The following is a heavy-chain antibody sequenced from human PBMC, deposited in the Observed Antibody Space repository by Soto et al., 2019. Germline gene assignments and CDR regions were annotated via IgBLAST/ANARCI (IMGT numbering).Heavy chain of an antibody. CDR1: GFTFSSYA. D-gene: IGHD2-2*01. J-gene: IGHJ5*02. CDR2: ISGSGGST. V-gene: IGHV3-23*01. CDR3: ANPYDIVVVPAATRPWWFDP. Sequence: EVQLLESGGGLVQPGGSLRLSCAASGFTFSSYAMSWVRQAPGKGLEWVSAISGSGGSTYYADSVKGRFTISRDNSKNTLYLQMNSLRAEDTAVYYCANPYDIVVVPAATRPWWFDPWGQGTLVTVSS.